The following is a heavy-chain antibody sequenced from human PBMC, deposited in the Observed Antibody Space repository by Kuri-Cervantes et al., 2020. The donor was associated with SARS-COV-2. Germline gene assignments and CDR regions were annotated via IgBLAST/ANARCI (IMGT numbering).Heavy chain of an antibody. CDR3: TRDDFWSGYYYY. Sequence: GESLKISCAASGFTFSSYSMSWVRQAPGKGLEWVGFIRSKAYGGTTEYAAPVKGRFTISRDDSKSIAYLQMNSLKTEDTAVYYCTRDDFWSGYYYYWGQGTLVTVSS. V-gene: IGHV3-49*04. J-gene: IGHJ4*02. CDR2: IRSKAYGGTT. CDR1: GFTFSSYS. D-gene: IGHD3-3*01.